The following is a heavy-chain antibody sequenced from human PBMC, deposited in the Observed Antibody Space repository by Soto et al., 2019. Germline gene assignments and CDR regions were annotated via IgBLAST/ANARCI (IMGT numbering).Heavy chain of an antibody. CDR1: GFSLSTSGGG. J-gene: IGHJ6*02. Sequence: SGPTQVNPTRPLTLTCTFSGFSLSTSGGGGGWIRQPPGKALECLALIYWNDDKRFSPSLKSRLTITKDTSKNQVVLTMTNMDPVDTATYFCAHKGNYYSMDVWGQGTTVTVSS. CDR2: IYWNDDK. V-gene: IGHV2-5*01. CDR3: AHKGNYYSMDV.